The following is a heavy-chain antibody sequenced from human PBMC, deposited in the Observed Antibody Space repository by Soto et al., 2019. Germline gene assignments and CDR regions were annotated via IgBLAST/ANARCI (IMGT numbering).Heavy chain of an antibody. Sequence: GGSLRLSCAASGFTFSSYAMSWVRQAPGKGLEWVSAISGSGGSTYYADSVKGRFTISRDNSKNTLYLQMNSLRAEDTAVYYCAKGFASNWISRASAFDIWGQGTMVTVSS. J-gene: IGHJ3*02. V-gene: IGHV3-23*01. CDR2: ISGSGGST. CDR3: AKGFASNWISRASAFDI. CDR1: GFTFSSYA. D-gene: IGHD1-20*01.